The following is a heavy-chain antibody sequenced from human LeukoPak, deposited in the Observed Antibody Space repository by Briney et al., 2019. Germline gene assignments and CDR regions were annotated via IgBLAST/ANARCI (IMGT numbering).Heavy chain of an antibody. V-gene: IGHV3-23*01. Sequence: GGSLRLSCAASGFAFSTYAMNWVRQAPGKGLEWVSTISASGDGTYYADSVKGRFTISRDNSKNTLNLQMNSLRAEDTAVYYCAKALTMVRILGNFDYWGQGTLVTVSS. J-gene: IGHJ4*02. CDR1: GFAFSTYA. CDR2: ISASGDGT. D-gene: IGHD3-10*01. CDR3: AKALTMVRILGNFDY.